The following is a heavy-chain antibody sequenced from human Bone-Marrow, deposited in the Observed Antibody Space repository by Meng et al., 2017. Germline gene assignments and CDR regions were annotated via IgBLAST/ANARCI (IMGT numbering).Heavy chain of an antibody. CDR2: IKQDGSEK. D-gene: IGHD6-19*01. V-gene: IGHV3-7*01. CDR1: GFPFSSYW. CDR3: PRTSSGWWYYFDY. Sequence: GEPLKFSCPASGFPFSSYWMSWVRQAPGRGLEWVANIKQDGSEKYYVDSVKGRFTISRDNAKNSLYLQMNSLSAEDTAVYYCPRTSSGWWYYFDYWGQGTLVTVSS. J-gene: IGHJ4*02.